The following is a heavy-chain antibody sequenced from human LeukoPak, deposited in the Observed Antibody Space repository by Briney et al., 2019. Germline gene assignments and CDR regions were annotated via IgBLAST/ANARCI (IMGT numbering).Heavy chain of an antibody. V-gene: IGHV4-59*08. CDR1: GGSISSYY. Sequence: PSETLSLTCTVSGGSISSYYWSWIRQPPGKGLEWIGYIYYSGSTNYNPSLKSRVTISVDTSKNQFSLKLSSATAADTAVYYCARGPTYCSSSSCLQGEWGQGTLVTVSS. CDR2: IYYSGST. CDR3: ARGPTYCSSSSCLQGE. J-gene: IGHJ4*02. D-gene: IGHD2-15*01.